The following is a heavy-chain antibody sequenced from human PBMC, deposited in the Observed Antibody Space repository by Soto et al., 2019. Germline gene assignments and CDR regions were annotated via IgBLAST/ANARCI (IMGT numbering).Heavy chain of an antibody. CDR2: INHSGST. V-gene: IGHV4-34*01. CDR1: GGSFSGYY. J-gene: IGHJ6*02. Sequence: QVQLQQWGAGLLKPSETLSLTCAVYGGSFSGYYWSWIRQPPGKGLEWIGEINHSGSTNYNPSLKSRVTISVDTSKNQFSLKLSSVTAADTAVYYCARGRFYCSSTSCYGRYYYYGMDVWGQGTTVTVSS. D-gene: IGHD2-2*01. CDR3: ARGRFYCSSTSCYGRYYYYGMDV.